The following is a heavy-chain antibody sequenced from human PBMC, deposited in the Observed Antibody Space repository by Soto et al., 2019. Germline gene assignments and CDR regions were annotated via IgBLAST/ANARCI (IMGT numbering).Heavy chain of an antibody. CDR1: GYTFTSYG. J-gene: IGHJ4*02. CDR2: MSAYNGNT. V-gene: IGHV1-18*04. CDR3: ATLGYCSGGSCYSTPYFDY. D-gene: IGHD2-15*01. Sequence: GSVKVYFKACGYTFTSYGISWVRQAPGQGLEWMGWMSAYNGNTNYAQKLQGRVTMTTDTSTSTAYMELRSLRSDDTAVYYCATLGYCSGGSCYSTPYFDYWGQGTLVTVSS.